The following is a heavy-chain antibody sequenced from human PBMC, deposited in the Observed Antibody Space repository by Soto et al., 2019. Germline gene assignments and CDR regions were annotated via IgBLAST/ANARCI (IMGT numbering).Heavy chain of an antibody. D-gene: IGHD6-13*01. Sequence: SETLSLTCTVSGGSIRSGGYYWSWIRQHPGKGLEWVGYIYSSGSTHYNPSLKSRVTTSVDTSKNQFSLKLSSVTAADTAVYYCARVIDSSSWFWFDPWGQGTQVTVSS. CDR3: ARVIDSSSWFWFDP. J-gene: IGHJ5*02. V-gene: IGHV4-31*03. CDR2: IYSSGST. CDR1: GGSIRSGGYY.